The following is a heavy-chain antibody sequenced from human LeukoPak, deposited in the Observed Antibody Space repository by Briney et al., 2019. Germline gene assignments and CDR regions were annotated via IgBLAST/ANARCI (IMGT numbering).Heavy chain of an antibody. CDR2: IHSSGST. CDR1: GGSLSSYY. D-gene: IGHD3-9*01. CDR3: ARDPGDTDWYNFDF. Sequence: SETLSLTCTVSGGSLSSYYWSWIRQPPGKGLEWIGYIHSSGSTNYNPSYKSRVTVSLEMSKNQFSLSLSSVTAADTAVYYCARDPGDTDWYNFDFWGQGILVTVSS. J-gene: IGHJ4*02. V-gene: IGHV4-59*01.